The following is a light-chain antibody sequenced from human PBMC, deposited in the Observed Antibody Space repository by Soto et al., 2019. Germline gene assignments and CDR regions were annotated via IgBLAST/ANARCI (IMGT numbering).Light chain of an antibody. CDR1: QSVSSN. V-gene: IGKV3D-15*01. J-gene: IGKJ5*01. CDR3: QQYESSPIT. Sequence: EIVMTQSPATLSVSPVERSTLSCMASQSVSSNLAWYQQKPGQAPRLLIYGTSIRATGIPDRFSGSGSETDFTLTVNRLEPEDFAVYYCQQYESSPITVGQGTRLEIK. CDR2: GTS.